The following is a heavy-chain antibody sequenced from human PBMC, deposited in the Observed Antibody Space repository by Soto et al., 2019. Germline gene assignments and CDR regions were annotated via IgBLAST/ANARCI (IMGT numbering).Heavy chain of an antibody. CDR1: GLTFSTYG. CDR3: AKEGTTVDRFFDH. CDR2: ISGGGITT. D-gene: IGHD4-17*01. V-gene: IGHV3-23*01. Sequence: DVQLLESGGDLVQPGGSLKLSCATSGLTFSTYGMNWVRQAPGKGLEWVAGISGGGITTYYADSVKGRFSISRDNSKNTLFLEMNSLRVEDTALYYCAKEGTTVDRFFDHWGRGTLVTVSS. J-gene: IGHJ4*01.